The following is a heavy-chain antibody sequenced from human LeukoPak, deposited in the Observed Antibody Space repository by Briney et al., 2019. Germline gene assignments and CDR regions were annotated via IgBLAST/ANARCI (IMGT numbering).Heavy chain of an antibody. CDR2: INQDGSQN. CDR1: GFSFSDYW. Sequence: AGGSLRLSCAASGFSFSDYWMSWVRQAPGRGLEWVGNINQDGSQNSSVDSVKGRFAISRDNAKNSLYLQMNSLGAEDTALYYCAREVTASSFDILGRGTMVTVSS. V-gene: IGHV3-7*01. J-gene: IGHJ3*02. D-gene: IGHD2-21*02. CDR3: AREVTASSFDI.